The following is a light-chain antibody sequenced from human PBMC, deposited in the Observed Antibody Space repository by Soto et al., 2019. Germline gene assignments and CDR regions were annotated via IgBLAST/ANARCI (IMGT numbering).Light chain of an antibody. Sequence: EIVLTQSPGTLSLSPGESATLSCRASQSVGSTHLAWYQQRPGQAPRLHMSGASSRATGVPDRFSGSGSGTDITLTISGLEPEDFAVYYCQHYGSSPLTFGGGTKVEIK. J-gene: IGKJ4*01. V-gene: IGKV3-20*01. CDR1: QSVGSTH. CDR2: GAS. CDR3: QHYGSSPLT.